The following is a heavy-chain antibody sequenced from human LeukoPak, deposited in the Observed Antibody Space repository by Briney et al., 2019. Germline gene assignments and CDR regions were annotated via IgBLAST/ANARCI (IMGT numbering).Heavy chain of an antibody. Sequence: ASVKVSCKASGYTFTSYGIRWVRQAPGQGLEWMGWISAYNGNTNYAQKLQGRVTMTTDTSTSTAYMELRSLRSDDTAVYYCARDRAAMVTAWFDPWGQGTLVTVSS. CDR2: ISAYNGNT. CDR1: GYTFTSYG. CDR3: ARDRAAMVTAWFDP. D-gene: IGHD5-18*01. V-gene: IGHV1-18*01. J-gene: IGHJ5*02.